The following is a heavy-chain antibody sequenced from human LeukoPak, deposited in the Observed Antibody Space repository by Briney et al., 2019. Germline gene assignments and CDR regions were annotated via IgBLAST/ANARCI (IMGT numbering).Heavy chain of an antibody. J-gene: IGHJ4*02. CDR1: GFTFSSYS. CDR3: ARNGWGTGTREWYFDY. CDR2: ISSSSSTI. Sequence: PGGSLRLSCAASGFTFSSYSMNWVRQAPGKGLEWVSYISSSSSTIYYADSVKGRFTISRDNAKNSLYLQMNSLRDEDTAVYYCARNGWGTGTREWYFDYWGQGTLVTVSS. V-gene: IGHV3-48*02. D-gene: IGHD1-1*01.